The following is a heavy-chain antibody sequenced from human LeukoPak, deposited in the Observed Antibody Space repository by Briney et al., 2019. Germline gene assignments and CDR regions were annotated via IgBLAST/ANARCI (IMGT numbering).Heavy chain of an antibody. CDR1: GFTLRGDV. V-gene: IGHV3-23*01. CDR3: AKPGAYYAILTGHFAY. J-gene: IGHJ4*01. D-gene: IGHD3-9*01. Sequence: VGALRLSRAASGFTLRGDVMSWVRATPGEGVEWVSHLGGGSGSTYYADSVNGRFPISRDNSKNTLYLQMNSLRAEDTAVYYCAKPGAYYAILTGHFAYWGQGTLVTVP. CDR2: LGGGSGST.